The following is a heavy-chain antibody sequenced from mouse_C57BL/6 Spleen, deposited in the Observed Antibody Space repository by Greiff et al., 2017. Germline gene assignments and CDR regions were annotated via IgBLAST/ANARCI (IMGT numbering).Heavy chain of an antibody. CDR1: GYTFTSYT. V-gene: IGHV1-4*01. J-gene: IGHJ1*03. CDR2: ISPSSGYT. CDR3: ARSLYGSSYVWYFDV. D-gene: IGHD1-1*01. Sequence: QVQLQQSGADLARPGASVKMSCTASGYTFTSYTMPWVKQRPGQGLEWIGYISPSSGYTKYNQKFKDKATLTADKSSSTAYMQLSSLTSEDSAVYYCARSLYGSSYVWYFDVWGTGTTVTVSS.